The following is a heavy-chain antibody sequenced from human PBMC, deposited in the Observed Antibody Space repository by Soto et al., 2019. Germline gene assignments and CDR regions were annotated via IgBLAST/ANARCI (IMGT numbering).Heavy chain of an antibody. J-gene: IGHJ5*02. Sequence: ASGKVSGKASGYTFTSYGISGVRQAPGRGLEWMGWISAYNGKTNYAQKLQGRVTMTTDTSTSTPYMELRSLRSDDTAVYYCARAPPYAASRPPKSFDPWGQGTLVTVSS. V-gene: IGHV1-18*04. D-gene: IGHD6-6*01. CDR2: ISAYNGKT. CDR1: GYTFTSYG. CDR3: ARAPPYAASRPPKSFDP.